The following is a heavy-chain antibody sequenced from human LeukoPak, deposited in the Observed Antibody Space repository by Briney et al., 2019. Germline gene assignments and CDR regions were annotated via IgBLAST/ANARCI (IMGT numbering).Heavy chain of an antibody. CDR2: ISYDGSSK. CDR1: GFTFSGYT. Sequence: GRSLRLSCAGSGFTFSGYTIHRVRQAPGKGLEWVAVISYDGSSKYYADSVKGRFTISRDNSKNSLYLQMNSLRAEDAAVYYCSRDRGINIVRGLSDYFDYWGQGTLVTVSS. V-gene: IGHV3-30-3*01. J-gene: IGHJ4*02. CDR3: SRDRGINIVRGLSDYFDY. D-gene: IGHD3-10*01.